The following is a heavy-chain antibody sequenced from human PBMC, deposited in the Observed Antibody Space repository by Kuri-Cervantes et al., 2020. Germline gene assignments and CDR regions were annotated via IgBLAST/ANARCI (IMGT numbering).Heavy chain of an antibody. D-gene: IGHD3-10*01. CDR1: GFTFSDYH. CDR3: ARVMWGGGGSGSYYPFDY. V-gene: IGHV3-21*01. J-gene: IGHJ4*02. Sequence: GESLKISCAASGFTFSDYHMSWVRQAPGKGLEWVSSISTGGDYIYYGDSVRGRFTISRDNPKNSLYLQMNSLRAEDTAVYYCARVMWGGGGSGSYYPFDYWGQGTLVTVSS. CDR2: ISTGGDYI.